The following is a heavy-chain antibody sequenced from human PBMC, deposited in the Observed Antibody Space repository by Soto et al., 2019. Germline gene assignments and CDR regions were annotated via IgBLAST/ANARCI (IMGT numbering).Heavy chain of an antibody. CDR1: GASLSDNY. D-gene: IGHD3-22*01. CDR3: ARAGSPFDSDSSGYWGFDH. Sequence: KTSETLSLTCAVYGASLSDNYCNWLRQPPGKGLEWIGEINHSGNTNYNPSLRSRVTISIDTSKNQLSLNLRSVSAADTAVYYCARAGSPFDSDSSGYWGFDHWGQGTLVTVSS. J-gene: IGHJ4*02. V-gene: IGHV4-34*01. CDR2: INHSGNT.